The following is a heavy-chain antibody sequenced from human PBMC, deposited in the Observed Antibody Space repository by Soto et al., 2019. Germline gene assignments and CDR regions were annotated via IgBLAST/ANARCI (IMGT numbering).Heavy chain of an antibody. J-gene: IGHJ5*02. CDR1: GFTFSAYE. CDR3: ARERLSRGAENWFDP. D-gene: IGHD6-25*01. Sequence: PGGSLRLSCAASGFTFSAYEANWVRQAPGKGLEWVSYISVSGSNIFYADSVKGRFTISRDNAKNSVYLQMNSLRVEDTAVYYCARERLSRGAENWFDPWGQGTVVTVSS. CDR2: ISVSGSNI. V-gene: IGHV3-48*03.